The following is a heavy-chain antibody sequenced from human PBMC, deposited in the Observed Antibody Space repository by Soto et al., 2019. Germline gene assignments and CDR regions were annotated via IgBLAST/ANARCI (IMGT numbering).Heavy chain of an antibody. CDR1: GYAFTTYG. CDR2: ISAHNGNT. Sequence: QVHLVQSGAEVKKPGASVKVSCQGSGYAFTTYGITWVRQAPGQGLEWMGWISAHNGNTNYAQKLQGRVTVTXXXXTSTAYMELRSLRYDDTAVYYCARGRYGDYWGQGALVTVSS. CDR3: ARGRYGDY. V-gene: IGHV1-18*01. J-gene: IGHJ4*02. D-gene: IGHD1-1*01.